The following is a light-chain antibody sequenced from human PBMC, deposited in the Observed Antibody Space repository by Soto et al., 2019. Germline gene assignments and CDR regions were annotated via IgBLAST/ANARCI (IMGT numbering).Light chain of an antibody. Sequence: QLVLTQPPSASGTPGQRVNMSCSGTSSNIGSSAVSWYQQLPGTAPKLLIYSSNQRPSGVPDRFSGSKSGTSASLAISGLQSEDEADYYCAAWDDSLTGVVFGGGTQLTVL. CDR1: SSNIGSSA. J-gene: IGLJ2*01. V-gene: IGLV1-44*01. CDR3: AAWDDSLTGVV. CDR2: SSN.